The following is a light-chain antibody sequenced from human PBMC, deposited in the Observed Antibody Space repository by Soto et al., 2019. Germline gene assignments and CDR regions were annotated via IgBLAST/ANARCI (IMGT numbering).Light chain of an antibody. V-gene: IGKV3-20*01. CDR3: QQYGSSPPT. Sequence: EIVLTQSPGTLSVSPGERATLSCRASQSVSNSYLAWYQQKPGQAPRLLIYGASSRATGIPDRFSGSGSGTDFTLTISRLEPEDFAVYSCQQYGSSPPTFGQGTKLEI. CDR2: GAS. CDR1: QSVSNSY. J-gene: IGKJ2*01.